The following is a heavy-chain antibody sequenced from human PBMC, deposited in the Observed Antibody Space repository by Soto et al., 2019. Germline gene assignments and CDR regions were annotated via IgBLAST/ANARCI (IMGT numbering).Heavy chain of an antibody. CDR3: AKERTAKAAAEFDY. CDR2: ISSSAETT. CDR1: GFTFRSYE. D-gene: IGHD6-25*01. V-gene: IGHV3-48*03. Sequence: EVQLVESGGGSIHPGGSLRLSCAASGFTFRSYEMNWVRQAPGKGLEWVSYISSSAETTHYADSVKGRVTISRDNAKNSLYLQMNSLRTEDTAIYYCAKERTAKAAAEFDYWGQGTLVTVSS. J-gene: IGHJ4*02.